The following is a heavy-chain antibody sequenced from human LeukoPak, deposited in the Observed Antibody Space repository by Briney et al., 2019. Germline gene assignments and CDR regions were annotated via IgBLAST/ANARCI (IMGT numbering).Heavy chain of an antibody. V-gene: IGHV3-74*01. Sequence: GGSLRLSCAASGFTFSSYWMHWVRQAPGKGLVWVSRINSDGSSTSYADFVKGRFTISRDNAKNSLYLQMNSLRAEDTAVYYCARVHGAYPFDYWGQGTLVTVSS. CDR2: INSDGSST. D-gene: IGHD4/OR15-4a*01. J-gene: IGHJ4*02. CDR3: ARVHGAYPFDY. CDR1: GFTFSSYW.